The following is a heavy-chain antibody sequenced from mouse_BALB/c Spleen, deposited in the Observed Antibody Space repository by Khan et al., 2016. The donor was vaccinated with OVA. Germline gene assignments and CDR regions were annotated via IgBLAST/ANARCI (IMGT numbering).Heavy chain of an antibody. Sequence: QVQLQQSGAELVRPGASVKLSCRSSGYTFTSYWMNWMNQRPGQGLEWIGMIDPSDSETHFNQMFKDKATLTVDKSSSTVYMQLSSLTSEDSAVDYCARSGTAYFDYWGQGTTLTVSS. V-gene: IGHV1-61*01. CDR3: ARSGTAYFDY. J-gene: IGHJ2*01. CDR1: GYTFTSYW. CDR2: IDPSDSET. D-gene: IGHD1-2*01.